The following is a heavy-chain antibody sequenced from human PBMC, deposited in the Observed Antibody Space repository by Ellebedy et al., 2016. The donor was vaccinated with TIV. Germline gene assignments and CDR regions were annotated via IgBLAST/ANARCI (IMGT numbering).Heavy chain of an antibody. J-gene: IGHJ6*02. D-gene: IGHD3-10*01. V-gene: IGHV5-10-1*04. CDR3: ARHGFSSYYQGVDV. Sequence: GESLKISXQASGYTFTSKPIAWVRRAPGKPMEWLGRVDPGDSRSYYSTYYSPSFRGLITISADQSSGTVFLQWHTLRASDSAIYYCARHGFSSYYQGVDVWGQGTTVTVSS. CDR1: GYTFTSKP. CDR2: VDPGDSRSYYS.